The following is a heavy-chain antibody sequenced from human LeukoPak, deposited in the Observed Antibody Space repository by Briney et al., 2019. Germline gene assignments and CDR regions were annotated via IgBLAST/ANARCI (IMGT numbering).Heavy chain of an antibody. J-gene: IGHJ5*02. V-gene: IGHV1-8*01. CDR3: ARVARRIAAAGKGAWFDP. Sequence: ASVKVSCKASGYTFTSYDINWVRQATGQGLEWMGWMNPNSGNTGYAQKFQGRVTMTRNTFISTAYMELSSLRSEDTAVYYCARVARRIAAAGKGAWFDPWGQGTLVTVSS. CDR1: GYTFTSYD. D-gene: IGHD6-13*01. CDR2: MNPNSGNT.